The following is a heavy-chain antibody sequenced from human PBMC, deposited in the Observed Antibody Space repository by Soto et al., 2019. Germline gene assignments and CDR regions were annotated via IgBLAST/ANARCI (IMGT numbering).Heavy chain of an antibody. CDR1: GGTFSSYT. J-gene: IGHJ4*02. Sequence: QVQLVQSGAEVKKPGSSVKVSCNASGGTFSSYTISWVRQAPGQGLEWMGRIIPILGIANYAQKFQGRVTITADKSTSTAYMELSSLRSEDTAVYYCARDLTYYYDSSGYYYTGKKNDYWGQGTLVTVSS. V-gene: IGHV1-69*08. CDR3: ARDLTYYYDSSGYYYTGKKNDY. D-gene: IGHD3-22*01. CDR2: IIPILGIA.